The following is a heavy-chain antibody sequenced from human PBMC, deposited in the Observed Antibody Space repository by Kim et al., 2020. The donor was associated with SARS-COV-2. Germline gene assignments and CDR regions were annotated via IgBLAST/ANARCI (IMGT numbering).Heavy chain of an antibody. CDR1: GFTFSDYY. J-gene: IGHJ6*02. V-gene: IGHV3-11*05. Sequence: GGSLRLSCAASGFTFSDYYMSWIRQAPGKGLEWVSYISSSSSYTNYADSVKGRFTISRDNAKNSLYLQMNSLRAEDTAVYYCARVEVPPEASPWSGYYTYYYYYGMDVWGQGTTVTVSS. CDR2: ISSSSSYT. D-gene: IGHD3-3*01. CDR3: ARVEVPPEASPWSGYYTYYYYYGMDV.